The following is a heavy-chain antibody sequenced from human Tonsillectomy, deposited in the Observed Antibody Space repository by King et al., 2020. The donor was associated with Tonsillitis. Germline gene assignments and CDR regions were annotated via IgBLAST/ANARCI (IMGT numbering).Heavy chain of an antibody. V-gene: IGHV4-30-2*01. Sequence: QLQESGSGLVKPSQTLSLTCAVSGGSISSGGYSWSWIRQPPGKGLEWIGYIYHSGSTYYNPSLKSRVTISVDRSKNQFSLKLSSVTAADTAVYFCARGALGYFYDSSVHFDYWGQGTLVTVSS. D-gene: IGHD3-22*01. CDR2: IYHSGST. CDR1: GGSISSGGYS. CDR3: ARGALGYFYDSSVHFDY. J-gene: IGHJ4*02.